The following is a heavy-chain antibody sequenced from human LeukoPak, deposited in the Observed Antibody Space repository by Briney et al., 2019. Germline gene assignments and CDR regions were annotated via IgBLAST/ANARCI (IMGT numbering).Heavy chain of an antibody. CDR3: AKDRCGGDCYSFDY. Sequence: PGESLRLSCAASGFTFSNYDMHWVRQAPGKGLEWVAVISYDGSNKYYADSVKGRFTISRDNSKNTLYLQMNSLRAEDTAVYYCAKDRCGGDCYSFDYWGQGTLVTVSS. V-gene: IGHV3-30*18. D-gene: IGHD2-21*02. CDR2: ISYDGSNK. J-gene: IGHJ4*02. CDR1: GFTFSNYD.